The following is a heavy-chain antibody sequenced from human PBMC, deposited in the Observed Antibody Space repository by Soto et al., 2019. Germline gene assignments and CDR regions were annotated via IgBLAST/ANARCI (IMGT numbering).Heavy chain of an antibody. V-gene: IGHV3-23*01. Sequence: GGSLRLSCAASGFTFSKYSMSWVRQAPGKGLEWVSGISGSGESTYYTNSVKGRFTISRDNSENTLFLQMNSLTAADTAVYYCAVANPRRRAFGYWGQGTLVTVSS. J-gene: IGHJ4*02. CDR2: ISGSGEST. CDR3: AVANPRRRAFGY. CDR1: GFTFSKYS.